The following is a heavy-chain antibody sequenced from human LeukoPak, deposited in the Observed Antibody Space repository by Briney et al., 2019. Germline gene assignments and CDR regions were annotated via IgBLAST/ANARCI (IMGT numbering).Heavy chain of an antibody. J-gene: IGHJ4*02. CDR3: ARAPAYCSGGSCYAFDY. D-gene: IGHD2-15*01. CDR1: GYSISSGYY. V-gene: IGHV4-38-2*01. Sequence: SEPLSLTRAVSGYSISSGYYWGWIRQPPGKGLEWIGSVYHSGSTYYNPSLKSRVTISVDTSKSHFSLTLSSVTAADTAVYYCARAPAYCSGGSCYAFDYWGQGTLVTVSS. CDR2: VYHSGST.